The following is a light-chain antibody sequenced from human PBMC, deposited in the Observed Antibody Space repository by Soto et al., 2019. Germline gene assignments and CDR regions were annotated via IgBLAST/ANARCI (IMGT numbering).Light chain of an antibody. V-gene: IGKV3-11*01. Sequence: EIVLPQSPASLSLSPGERATPSCRASQSVDRFLAWYQQKPGRTPRLLIYDTSNRATAIPARFSGSGSGTDFTLTISRLEPEDFAVYYCQVRTDWPPFKYTFGQGTKLEVK. J-gene: IGKJ2*01. CDR2: DTS. CDR1: QSVDRF. CDR3: QVRTDWPPFKYT.